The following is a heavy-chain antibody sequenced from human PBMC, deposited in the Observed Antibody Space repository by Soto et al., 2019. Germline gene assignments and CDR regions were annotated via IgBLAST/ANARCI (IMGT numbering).Heavy chain of an antibody. CDR1: GYSFTSYW. D-gene: IGHD5-18*01. J-gene: IGHJ4*02. Sequence: PGESLKISCKGSGYSFTSYWISWVRQMPGKGLEWMGRIDPSDSYTNYSPSFQGHVTISADKSISTAYLQWSSLKASDTAMNYYARHHATGYCYGANLRPLFYLIHYWGQGTLVTVSS. CDR3: ARHHATGYCYGANLRPLFYLIHY. CDR2: IDPSDSYT. V-gene: IGHV5-10-1*01.